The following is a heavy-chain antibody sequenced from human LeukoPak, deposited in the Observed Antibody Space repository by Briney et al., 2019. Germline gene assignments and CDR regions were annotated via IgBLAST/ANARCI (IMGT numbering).Heavy chain of an antibody. J-gene: IGHJ4*02. CDR2: IKGDGSDK. CDR3: VIGHYYDYG. D-gene: IGHD3-22*01. Sequence: GGSLRLSCAASGFAFRRHNMHWARQAPGKGLEWVANIKGDGSDKFYVDSVRGRFTISRDNAKNSLYLQMNSLKVEDTAMYYCVIGHYYDYGRGQGTLVTVSS. V-gene: IGHV3-7*01. CDR1: GFAFRRHN.